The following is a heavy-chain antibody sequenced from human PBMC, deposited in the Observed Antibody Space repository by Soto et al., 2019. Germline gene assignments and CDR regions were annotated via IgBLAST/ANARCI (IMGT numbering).Heavy chain of an antibody. Sequence: GGSLRLSCAASGFTFSTYSMNWVRQAPGKGLEWVSYITSSSSTIYYADSVKGRFTISRDNAKNSLYLQMNSLRDEDTAIYYCAKDRNYPRDQFHYWGQGTLVTVSS. J-gene: IGHJ4*02. CDR1: GFTFSTYS. CDR3: AKDRNYPRDQFHY. D-gene: IGHD1-7*01. CDR2: ITSSSSTI. V-gene: IGHV3-48*02.